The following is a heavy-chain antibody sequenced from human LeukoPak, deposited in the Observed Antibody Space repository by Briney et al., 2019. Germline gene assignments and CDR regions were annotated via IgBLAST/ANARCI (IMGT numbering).Heavy chain of an antibody. CDR2: IYYSGST. D-gene: IGHD3-22*01. Sequence: PSETLSITCTVSGGSISNYYWIWSRQPPGKGLEWIGYIYYSGSTKYNPSLKSRVTISVDTSKNQFSLKLNSVTAADTAVYYCARGVGDSSGYYYSGFDYWGQGTLVTVSS. V-gene: IGHV4-59*01. CDR1: GGSISNYY. CDR3: ARGVGDSSGYYYSGFDY. J-gene: IGHJ4*02.